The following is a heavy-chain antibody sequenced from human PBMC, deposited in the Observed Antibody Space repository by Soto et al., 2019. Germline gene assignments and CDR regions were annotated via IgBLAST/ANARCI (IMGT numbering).Heavy chain of an antibody. V-gene: IGHV4-30-4*01. CDR1: GSSISSGDYF. Sequence: SETLSLTCTVSGSSISSGDYFWSRIRQSPGKGLQWIGYIYDSGSSYYNPSLKSRVTMSVDTSKNQFSLKLSSVTAADTAVYYCSREKCYISGPKNFDYWGQGTLVTVSS. D-gene: IGHD2-15*01. CDR3: SREKCYISGPKNFDY. J-gene: IGHJ4*02. CDR2: IYDSGSS.